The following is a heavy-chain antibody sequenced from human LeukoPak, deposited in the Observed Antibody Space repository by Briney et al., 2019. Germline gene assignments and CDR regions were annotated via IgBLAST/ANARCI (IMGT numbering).Heavy chain of an antibody. D-gene: IGHD3-16*01. V-gene: IGHV4-34*03. CDR2: IYYTGNT. J-gene: IGHJ3*02. CDR1: CGPLSGYY. CDR3: PKSDAYGLIRI. Sequence: SETLSLICDVYCGPLSGYYWSRIRPPPGKGLELSGNIYYTGNTYYNSSLKRRVTISLDTPKNQFSLKVIALTAAVTPPYYFPKSDAYGLIRICGRGTMVTVSS.